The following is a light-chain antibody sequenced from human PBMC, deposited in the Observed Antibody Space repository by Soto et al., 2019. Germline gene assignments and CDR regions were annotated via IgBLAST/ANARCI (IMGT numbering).Light chain of an antibody. CDR3: QQYHDWPGT. J-gene: IGKJ1*01. CDR1: QSVSSK. V-gene: IGKV3-15*01. Sequence: EIVLTQSPGTLSVSPGERATLSCRASQSVSSKLAWYQQKPGQAPRLLFYGASTGATGIPARFSGSGSETEFTLSISSPQSEDFAVYYCQQYHDWPGTFGQGTKVEIK. CDR2: GAS.